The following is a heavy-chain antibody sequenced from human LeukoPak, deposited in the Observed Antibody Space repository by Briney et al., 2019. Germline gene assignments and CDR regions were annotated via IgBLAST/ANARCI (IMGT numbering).Heavy chain of an antibody. CDR3: GRELDWLPTLDY. CDR1: GFTFSNYW. CDR2: INSDGSST. V-gene: IGHV3-74*01. J-gene: IGHJ4*02. Sequence: EGSLRLSCAASGFTFSNYWMHWVRQAPGKGLVWVSRINSDGSSTRYADSVKGRFTISRDNAKNTLYLQMNSLRAEDTAVYYCGRELDWLPTLDYWGQGTLVTVSS. D-gene: IGHD3-9*01.